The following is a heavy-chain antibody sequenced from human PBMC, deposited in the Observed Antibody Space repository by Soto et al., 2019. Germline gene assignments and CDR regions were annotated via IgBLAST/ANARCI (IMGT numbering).Heavy chain of an antibody. D-gene: IGHD3-22*01. J-gene: IGHJ4*02. Sequence: SVKVSCKASGGTFSAYAIDWVRQAPGQGLEWMGGIIPLFGTAKYAQNFQGRITITADESTNTAYMELRSLRSQDTAVYYCARGVHYDSSGYYYFYWGQGTLVTVSS. CDR2: IIPLFGTA. CDR3: ARGVHYDSSGYYYFY. V-gene: IGHV1-69*13. CDR1: GGTFSAYA.